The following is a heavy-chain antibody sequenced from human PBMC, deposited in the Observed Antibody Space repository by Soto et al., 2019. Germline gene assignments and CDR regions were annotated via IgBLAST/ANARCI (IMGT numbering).Heavy chain of an antibody. CDR1: GYTFTSYD. J-gene: IGHJ5*02. CDR3: ARGLRFLEWLPHNWFDP. Sequence: ASVKVSCKASGYTFTSYDINWVRQATGQGREWMGWMNPNSGNTGYAQKFQGRVTMTRNTYISTAYMELSSLRSEDTAVYYCARGLRFLEWLPHNWFDPWGQGTLVTVSS. D-gene: IGHD3-3*01. CDR2: MNPNSGNT. V-gene: IGHV1-8*01.